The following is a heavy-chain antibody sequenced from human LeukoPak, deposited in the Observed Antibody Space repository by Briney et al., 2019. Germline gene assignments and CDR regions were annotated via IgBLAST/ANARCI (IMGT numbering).Heavy chain of an antibody. CDR2: INHSGST. CDR3: ARFALYDYVWGSYRERFDY. D-gene: IGHD3-16*02. Sequence: SETLSLTCTVSGGSLSSYYWSWIRQPPGKGLEWIGEINHSGSTNYNPSLKSRVTISVDTSKNQFSLKLSSVTAADTAVYYCARFALYDYVWGSYRERFDYWGQGTLVTVSS. V-gene: IGHV4-34*01. J-gene: IGHJ4*02. CDR1: GGSLSSYY.